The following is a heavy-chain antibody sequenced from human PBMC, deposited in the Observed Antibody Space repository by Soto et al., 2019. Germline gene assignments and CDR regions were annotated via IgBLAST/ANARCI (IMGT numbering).Heavy chain of an antibody. Sequence: GSLRLSCAASRFSFNNYALTWVRQAPGKGLEWVSSITGSGGTKYYADSLKGRFTISRDNSKNMLYLQMDSLRAEDTAMYYCGREPNGDWIGAFEFWGQGTMVTVSS. CDR2: ITGSGGTK. D-gene: IGHD4-17*01. J-gene: IGHJ3*01. CDR1: RFSFNNYA. V-gene: IGHV3-23*01. CDR3: GREPNGDWIGAFEF.